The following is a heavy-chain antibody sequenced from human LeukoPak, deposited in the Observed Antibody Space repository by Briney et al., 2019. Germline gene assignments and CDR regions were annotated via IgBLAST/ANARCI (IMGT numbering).Heavy chain of an antibody. J-gene: IGHJ2*01. Sequence: SQTLSLTCTVSGGSISSGGYYWSWIRQPPGKGLEWIGYMYHSGSTYYKPSLKSRATISVDRSKNQFSLKLSSVTAADTAVYYCARGDSGHWYFDLWGRGILVTVSS. CDR3: ARGDSGHWYFDL. D-gene: IGHD3-16*01. CDR2: MYHSGST. CDR1: GGSISSGGYY. V-gene: IGHV4-30-2*01.